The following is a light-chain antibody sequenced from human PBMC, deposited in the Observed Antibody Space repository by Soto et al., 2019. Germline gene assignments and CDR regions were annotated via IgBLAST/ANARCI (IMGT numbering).Light chain of an antibody. Sequence: QSALTQPRSVSGSPGQSVTITCTGTSSDVGGYNYVSWYQQHPGKAPKVMIYDVSERPSGVPVRFSGSKSGNTASLTISGLQAEDEADYYCCSYAGSPRDVLGTGTKLTVL. CDR3: CSYAGSPRDV. CDR2: DVS. CDR1: SSDVGGYNY. V-gene: IGLV2-11*01. J-gene: IGLJ1*01.